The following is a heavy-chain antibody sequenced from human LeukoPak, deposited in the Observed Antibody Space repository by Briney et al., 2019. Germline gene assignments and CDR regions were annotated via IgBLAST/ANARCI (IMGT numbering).Heavy chain of an antibody. V-gene: IGHV3-9*01. CDR3: ARGMRWLQSLYY. J-gene: IGHJ4*02. CDR2: ISWNSGSI. Sequence: PGGSLRLSCAASGFTFDDYAMHWVRQAPGKGLEWVSGISWNSGSIGYADSVKGRFTISRDNAKNSLYLQMNSLRAEDTAVYYCARGMRWLQSLYYWGQGTLVTVSS. CDR1: GFTFDDYA. D-gene: IGHD5-24*01.